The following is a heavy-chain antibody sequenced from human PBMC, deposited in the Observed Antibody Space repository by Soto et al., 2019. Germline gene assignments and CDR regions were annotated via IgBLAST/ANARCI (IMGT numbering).Heavy chain of an antibody. CDR3: ARALYYYDNSGLAF. D-gene: IGHD3-22*01. CDR1: GYTFTSYG. Sequence: QVHLEQSGPEVKKPGASVKVSCKASGYTFTSYGISWVRLAPGQGLEWMGWINIYGGGTNYGQKYQDRVTMTRDTSTNTVHLEMRSLTSDDTAIYYCARALYYYDNSGLAFWGQGTLVTVSS. CDR2: INIYGGGT. J-gene: IGHJ4*02. V-gene: IGHV1-18*01.